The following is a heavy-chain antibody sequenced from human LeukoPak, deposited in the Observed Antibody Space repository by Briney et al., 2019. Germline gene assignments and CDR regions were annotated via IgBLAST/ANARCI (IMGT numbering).Heavy chain of an antibody. Sequence: SETLSLTCAVYGWSFNDYYWNWIRQPPGKGLEWIGEINARGDTNFNPSLKSRVTISVDTSKSQFSLRLTSMIAADTAVYYCARGQVPAARGYNWFDPWGQGTLVTVFS. CDR1: GWSFNDYY. CDR2: INARGDT. CDR3: ARGQVPAARGYNWFDP. J-gene: IGHJ5*02. D-gene: IGHD2-2*01. V-gene: IGHV4-34*01.